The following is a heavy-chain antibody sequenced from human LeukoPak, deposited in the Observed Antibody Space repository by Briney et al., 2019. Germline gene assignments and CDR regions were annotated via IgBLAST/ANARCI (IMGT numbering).Heavy chain of an antibody. CDR2: IKQDGSEK. Sequence: GGSLRLSCAASGFTFSSYGMHWVRQAPGKGLEWVANIKQDGSEKYYVDSVKGRFTISRDNAKNSLYLQMNSLRAEDTAVYYCARDQKALYYYGMDVWGQGTTVTVSS. CDR1: GFTFSSYG. J-gene: IGHJ6*02. CDR3: ARDQKALYYYGMDV. V-gene: IGHV3-7*01.